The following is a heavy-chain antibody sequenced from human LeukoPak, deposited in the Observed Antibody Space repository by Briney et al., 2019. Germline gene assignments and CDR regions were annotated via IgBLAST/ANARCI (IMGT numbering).Heavy chain of an antibody. V-gene: IGHV3-74*01. J-gene: IGHJ5*02. Sequence: GGSLRLSCAASGFTFSSYWMHWVRQAPGKGLVWVSHINSDGSSTNYADSVKGRFTISRDNAKNTLYLQMNSLRAEDTAVYYCARDRSTTNWFGPWGQGTLVTVSS. CDR1: GFTFSSYW. CDR2: INSDGSST. D-gene: IGHD2-2*01. CDR3: ARDRSTTNWFGP.